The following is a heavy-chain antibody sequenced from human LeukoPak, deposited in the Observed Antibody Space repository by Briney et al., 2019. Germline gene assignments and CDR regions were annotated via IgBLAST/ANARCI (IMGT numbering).Heavy chain of an antibody. D-gene: IGHD1-26*01. CDR3: ASGGSYNAFDI. J-gene: IGHJ3*02. CDR1: GGSFSGYY. Sequence: SSETLSLTCAVYGGSFSGYYWSWIRQPPGKGLEWIGEINHSGSTNYNPSLESRVTISVDTSKNQFSLKLSSVTAADTAVYYCASGGSYNAFDIWGQGTMVTVSS. V-gene: IGHV4-34*01. CDR2: INHSGST.